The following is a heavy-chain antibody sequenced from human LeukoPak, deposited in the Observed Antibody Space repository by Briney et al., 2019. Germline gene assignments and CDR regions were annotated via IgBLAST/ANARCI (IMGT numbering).Heavy chain of an antibody. CDR1: GGTFSSYA. CDR3: VRDGSYYDSSGYYYLY. D-gene: IGHD3-22*01. CDR2: ITPMFGTA. Sequence: GSSVKDSCKASGGTFSSYAISWVRQAPGQGLEWMGGITPMFGTANYAQKFQGRVTITADESTSTAYMELSSLRSEDTAVYYCVRDGSYYDSSGYYYLYWGQGTLVTVSS. J-gene: IGHJ4*02. V-gene: IGHV1-69*01.